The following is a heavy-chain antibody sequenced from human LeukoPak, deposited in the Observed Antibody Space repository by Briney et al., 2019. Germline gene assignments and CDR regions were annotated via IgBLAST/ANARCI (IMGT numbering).Heavy chain of an antibody. CDR1: GDSITTSSNY. Sequence: SETLSLTCTVSGDSITTSSNYWGWLRHLPGKGLEWIGSVYRSGSSYYNPSLKSRVTISVDTSKNQFTLNFTSVTAADTAVYHCARRGTSGWAYYFDFWGPGSLLTVSS. V-gene: IGHV4-39*01. D-gene: IGHD6-19*01. CDR3: ARRGTSGWAYYFDF. CDR2: VYRSGSS. J-gene: IGHJ4*02.